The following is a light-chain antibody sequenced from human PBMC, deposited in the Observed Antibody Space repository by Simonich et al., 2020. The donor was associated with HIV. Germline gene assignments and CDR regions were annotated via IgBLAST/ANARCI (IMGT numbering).Light chain of an antibody. CDR3: QQYYSTPYT. CDR1: QTVLFRSNNKNH. V-gene: IGKV4-1*01. CDR2: WSS. Sequence: DIVMTQSPDSLAVSLGERAAINCKSSQTVLFRSNNKNHLAWYQQKPGTPPTLLIYWSSTRESGVPDRFSGSGSGTDLTLTISSLQAEDVAVYYCQQYYSTPYTFGQGTKLEIK. J-gene: IGKJ2*01.